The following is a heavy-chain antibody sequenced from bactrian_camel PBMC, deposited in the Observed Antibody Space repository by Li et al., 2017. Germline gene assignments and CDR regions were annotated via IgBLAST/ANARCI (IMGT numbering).Heavy chain of an antibody. V-gene: IGHV3S63*01. CDR2: IIKSDGAT. D-gene: IGHD6*01. J-gene: IGHJ4*01. CDR1: GYPDYGGYC. Sequence: HVQLVESGGGSVEAGGSLRLSCVASGYPDYGGYCMGWFRQGSGKQRDQREGIGIIKSDGATNYAHHLEGRFTISRDNAKNTLYLQMNGLKPEDTGLYYCAADRRPIGAGIEYCAPLKRYGYRGQGTQVTVS. CDR3: AADRRPIGAGIEYCAPLKRYGY.